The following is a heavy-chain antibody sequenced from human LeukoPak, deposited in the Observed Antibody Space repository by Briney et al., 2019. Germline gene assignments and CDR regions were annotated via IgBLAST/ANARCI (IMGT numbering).Heavy chain of an antibody. Sequence: SETLSLTCTVSGGSISSSSYYWGWIRQPPGKGLEWIGSIYYSGSTYYNPSLKSRVTISVDTSKNQFSLKLSSVTAADTAVYYCARGGSGWYYFDYWGQGTLVTVSS. J-gene: IGHJ4*02. D-gene: IGHD6-19*01. CDR1: GGSISSSSYY. CDR3: ARGGSGWYYFDY. V-gene: IGHV4-39*01. CDR2: IYYSGST.